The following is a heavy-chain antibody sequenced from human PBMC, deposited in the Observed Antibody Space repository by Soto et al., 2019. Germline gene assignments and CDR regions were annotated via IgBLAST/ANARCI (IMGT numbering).Heavy chain of an antibody. CDR2: ISSSGSTI. D-gene: IGHD6-6*01. V-gene: IGHV3-48*03. J-gene: IGHJ4*02. CDR3: ASYRIAARDFDY. Sequence: GGSLRLSCTASGFTFSSYEMNWVRQAPGKGLEWVSYISSSGSTIYYADSVKGRFTISRDNAKNSLYLQMNSLRAEDTAVYYCASYRIAARDFDYWGQGTLVTVSS. CDR1: GFTFSSYE.